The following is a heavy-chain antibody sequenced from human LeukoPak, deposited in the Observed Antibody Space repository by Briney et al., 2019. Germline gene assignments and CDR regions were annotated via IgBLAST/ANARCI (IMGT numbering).Heavy chain of an antibody. CDR1: GYTFNSFQ. CDR2: INPSGGGA. J-gene: IGHJ4*02. Sequence: GESLKVSCKASGYTFNSFQMHWVRQAPGQGLEWMGIINPSGGGAFYAQKFQGRVTMTRDTSTSTAYMELSSLRSEDTAVYYCARPRTSSWYFFDYWGQGTLVTVSS. D-gene: IGHD6-13*01. V-gene: IGHV1-46*02. CDR3: ARPRTSSWYFFDY.